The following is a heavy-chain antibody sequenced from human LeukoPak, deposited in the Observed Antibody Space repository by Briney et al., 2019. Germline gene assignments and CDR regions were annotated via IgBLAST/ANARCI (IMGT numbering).Heavy chain of an antibody. CDR1: GFTFDDYA. V-gene: IGHV3-9*01. Sequence: QPGRSLRLSCAASGFTFDDYAMHWVRQAPGKGLEWVSGISWNSGSIGYADSVKGRFTISRDNAKNSLYLQMNSLRAEDTALYYCAKDWGIEWECFDYWGQGTLVTVSS. J-gene: IGHJ4*02. D-gene: IGHD1-26*01. CDR3: AKDWGIEWECFDY. CDR2: ISWNSGSI.